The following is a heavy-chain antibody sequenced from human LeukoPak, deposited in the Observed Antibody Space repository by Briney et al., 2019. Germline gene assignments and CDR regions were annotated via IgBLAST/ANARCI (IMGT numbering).Heavy chain of an antibody. CDR3: ARQDGNSKYYFDY. CDR2: IYPGDSDT. J-gene: IGHJ4*02. Sequence: GESLEISCKGSGYSFTYYWIGWVRQMPGKGLEWMGIIYPGDSDTRYRPSFQGQVTISVDKSISTAYLQWSSLKASDTAMYYCARQDGNSKYYFDYWGQGTLVTVSS. CDR1: GYSFTYYW. V-gene: IGHV5-51*01. D-gene: IGHD1-1*01.